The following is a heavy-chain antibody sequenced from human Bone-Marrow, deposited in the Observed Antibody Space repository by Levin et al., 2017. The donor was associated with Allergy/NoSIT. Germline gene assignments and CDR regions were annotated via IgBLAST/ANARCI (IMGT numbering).Heavy chain of an antibody. CDR3: ARGGEQLVNKSVGLGRRRGGFDY. V-gene: IGHV1-8*01. CDR2: MNPNSGNT. J-gene: IGHJ4*02. D-gene: IGHD6-6*01. CDR1: GYTFTSYD. Sequence: ASVKVSCKASGYTFTSYDINWVRQATGQGLEWMGWMNPNSGNTGYAQKFQGRVTMTRNTSISTAYMELSSLRSEDTAVYYCARGGEQLVNKSVGLGRRRGGFDYWGQGTLVTVSS.